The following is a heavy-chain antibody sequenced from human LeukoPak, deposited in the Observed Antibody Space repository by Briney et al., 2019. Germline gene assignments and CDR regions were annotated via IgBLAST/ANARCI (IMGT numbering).Heavy chain of an antibody. CDR2: ISYDGGNK. J-gene: IGHJ4*02. D-gene: IGHD2-2*01. CDR3: ARDEIPCSSTSCYEPGDYFDY. V-gene: IGHV3-30-3*01. Sequence: GGSLTLSCAASGFTFSSYAMHWVRQAPGNGLEWVGVISYDGGNKYYADSVKGRFTISRDNSKNTLYLQMNSLRAEDTAVYYWARDEIPCSSTSCYEPGDYFDYWGQGTLVTVSS. CDR1: GFTFSSYA.